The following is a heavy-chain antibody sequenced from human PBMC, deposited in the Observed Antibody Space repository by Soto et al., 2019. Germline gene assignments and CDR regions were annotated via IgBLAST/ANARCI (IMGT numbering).Heavy chain of an antibody. CDR3: ARGNAGSGSYHGDWFDP. Sequence: PSETLSLTCAVYGGSFSGYYWSWIRQPPGKGLEWIGEINHSGSTNYNPSLKSRVTISVDTSKNQFSLKLSSVTAADTAVYYCARGNAGSGSYHGDWFDPWGQGTLVTVSS. CDR1: GGSFSGYY. J-gene: IGHJ5*02. V-gene: IGHV4-34*01. D-gene: IGHD3-10*01. CDR2: INHSGST.